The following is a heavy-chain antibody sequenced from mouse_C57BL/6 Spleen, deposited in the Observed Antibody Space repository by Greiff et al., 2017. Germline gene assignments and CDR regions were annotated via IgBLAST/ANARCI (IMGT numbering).Heavy chain of an antibody. V-gene: IGHV14-4*01. D-gene: IGHD2-5*01. Sequence: VQLQQSGAELVRPGASVKLSCTASGFNIKDDYMHWVKQRPEQGLEWIGWIDPENGDTEYASKFQGKATITADTSSNTAYLQLSSLTSEDTAVYYCTTPLLYYSNGVDYWGQGTTLTVSS. CDR1: GFNIKDDY. J-gene: IGHJ2*01. CDR2: IDPENGDT. CDR3: TTPLLYYSNGVDY.